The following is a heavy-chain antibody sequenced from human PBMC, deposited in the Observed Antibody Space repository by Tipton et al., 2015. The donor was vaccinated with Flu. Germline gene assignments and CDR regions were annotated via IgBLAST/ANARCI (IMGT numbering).Heavy chain of an antibody. V-gene: IGHV4-39*01. CDR1: GGSITSGGYY. Sequence: TLSLTCSVAGGSITSGGYYWAWVHQSPGKGLEWIATTYYGGGVYYNASLKSRATISGDTSKNQFYLSLNSVTAADTAVYYCARQALVMDLATYKWFDPWGQGTLVTVSS. J-gene: IGHJ5*02. CDR2: TYYGGGV. CDR3: ARQALVMDLATYKWFDP. D-gene: IGHD5-12*01.